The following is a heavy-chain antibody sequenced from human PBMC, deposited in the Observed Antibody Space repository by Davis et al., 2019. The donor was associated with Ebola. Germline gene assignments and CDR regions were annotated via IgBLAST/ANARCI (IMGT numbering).Heavy chain of an antibody. D-gene: IGHD3-3*01. Sequence: PGGSLRLSCTASGFSFSSYPMSWVRQAPGKGLEWVAAISCGGDSTYSADSVKGRFTISRDNSKNTVYLQLNNLRADDTAVYYCAKDFLARLRFVNRLLRSFDSWGQGTLVSVSS. J-gene: IGHJ4*02. CDR2: ISCGGDST. CDR3: AKDFLARLRFVNRLLRSFDS. CDR1: GFSFSSYP. V-gene: IGHV3-23*01.